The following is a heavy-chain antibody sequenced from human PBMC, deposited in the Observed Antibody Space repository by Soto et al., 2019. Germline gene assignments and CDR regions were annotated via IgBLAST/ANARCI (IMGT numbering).Heavy chain of an antibody. CDR1: GFTFSSYS. Sequence: GGSLRLSCAASGFTFSSYSMNWVRQAPGKGLEWVSSIGSSSSYIYYADSVKGRFTISRDNAKNSLYLQMNSLRAEDTAVYYCARSPPYGSGNYPGGVYGMDAWGQGTTVTVSS. CDR2: IGSSSSYI. CDR3: ARSPPYGSGNYPGGVYGMDA. D-gene: IGHD3-10*01. J-gene: IGHJ6*02. V-gene: IGHV3-21*01.